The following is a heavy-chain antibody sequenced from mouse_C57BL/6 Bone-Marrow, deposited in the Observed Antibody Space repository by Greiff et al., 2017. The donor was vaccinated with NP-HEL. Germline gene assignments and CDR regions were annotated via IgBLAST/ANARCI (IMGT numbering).Heavy chain of an antibody. J-gene: IGHJ4*01. CDR2: INYDGSST. CDR3: AREGGFRRRTYAIDY. V-gene: IGHV5-16*01. CDR1: GFTFSDYY. D-gene: IGHD2-12*01. Sequence: EVQRVESEGGLVQPGSSMKLSCTASGFTFSDYYMAWVRQVPEKGLEWVANINYDGSSTYYLVFLKSRFIISRVSAKTLLYLHMSRLKSENTATYYWAREGGFRRRTYAIDYWGQGASVNVAS.